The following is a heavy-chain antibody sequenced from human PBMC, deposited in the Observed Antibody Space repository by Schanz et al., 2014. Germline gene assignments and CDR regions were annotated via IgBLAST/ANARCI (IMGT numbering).Heavy chain of an antibody. D-gene: IGHD5-12*01. Sequence: QVQLVQSGAEVKKPGASVKVSCKASGYTFTSHGISWVRQAPGQGLEWMGWINPNSGTTNYAQKFQGWVTMTRDTSISTAYMELSRLKSDDTAVYYCARAFGGYDPAGALDYWVHGTLVTVSS. J-gene: IGHJ4*01. CDR2: INPNSGTT. CDR1: GYTFTSHG. V-gene: IGHV1-2*04. CDR3: ARAFGGYDPAGALDY.